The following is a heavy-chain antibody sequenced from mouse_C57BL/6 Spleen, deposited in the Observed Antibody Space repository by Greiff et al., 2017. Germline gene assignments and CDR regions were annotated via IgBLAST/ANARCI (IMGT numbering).Heavy chain of an antibody. Sequence: QVQLQQPGAELVKPGASVKLSCKASGYTFTSYWMHWVKQRPGQGLEWIGIIHPNSGSTNYNEKFKSKATLTVDKSSSTAYMQLSSLTSEDSAVYYCARCWLLVPYAMDYWGQGTSVTVSS. V-gene: IGHV1-64*01. CDR2: IHPNSGST. J-gene: IGHJ4*01. D-gene: IGHD2-3*01. CDR1: GYTFTSYW. CDR3: ARCWLLVPYAMDY.